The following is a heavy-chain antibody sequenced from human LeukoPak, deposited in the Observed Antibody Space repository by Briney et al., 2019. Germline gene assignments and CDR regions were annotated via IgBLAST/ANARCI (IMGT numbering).Heavy chain of an antibody. V-gene: IGHV4-59*01. CDR3: ARGWVTPDAGY. J-gene: IGHJ4*02. CDR1: CSTISGYY. D-gene: IGHD2-21*02. Sequence: TSETLSLNCTVSCSTISGYYWRWLRQPPGKGLEWMGYIYYSETTDYNPSLKRRVTISVDTSKSQLSLQLTSVTAADTAVYDCARGWVTPDAGYWGPGTLVTVSS. CDR2: IYYSETT.